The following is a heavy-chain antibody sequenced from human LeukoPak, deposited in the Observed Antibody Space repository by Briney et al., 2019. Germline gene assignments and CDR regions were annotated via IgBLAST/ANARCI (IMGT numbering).Heavy chain of an antibody. D-gene: IGHD2-21*02. J-gene: IGHJ4*02. V-gene: IGHV3-21*01. CDR1: GXTFSSFS. Sequence: PGGSLRLSCAASGXTFSSFSVNWVRQAPGRGLEWVSTFTSGSGYIQYADSVKVRFTVSRDNAKISLYLQMNSLRAEDTAVYFYARGVSFRMAGTATDFDYWGQGTLVTVSS. CDR3: ARGVSFRMAGTATDFDY. CDR2: FTSGSGYI.